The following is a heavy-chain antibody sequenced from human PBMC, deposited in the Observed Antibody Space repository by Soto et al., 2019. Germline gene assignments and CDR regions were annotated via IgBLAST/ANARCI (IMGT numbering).Heavy chain of an antibody. J-gene: IGHJ4*02. D-gene: IGHD5-18*01. CDR3: ASSGYSYGPNPLLY. V-gene: IGHV4-31*03. CDR2: IYYSGST. CDR1: GGSISSGGYY. Sequence: QVQLQESGPGLVKPSQTLSLTCTVSGGSISSGGYYWSWIRQHPGKGLEWIGYIYYSGSTYYNPSLKGRVTISVDTSKNQFSLTMSSVPAADTAVYYCASSGYSYGPNPLLYWGQGTLVTVSS.